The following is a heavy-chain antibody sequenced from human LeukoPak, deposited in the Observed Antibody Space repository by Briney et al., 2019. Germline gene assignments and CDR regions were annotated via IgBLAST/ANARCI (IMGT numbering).Heavy chain of an antibody. D-gene: IGHD5-24*01. J-gene: IGHJ4*02. CDR1: GGSISSYY. Sequence: SETLSLTCTVSGGSISSYYWSWIRQPPGKGLEWIGYIYYSGSTNYNPSLKSRVTISVDTSKNQFSLKLSSVTAADTAVYYCARVVEMATITTRYFDYWGQGTLVTVSS. CDR2: IYYSGST. V-gene: IGHV4-59*01. CDR3: ARVVEMATITTRYFDY.